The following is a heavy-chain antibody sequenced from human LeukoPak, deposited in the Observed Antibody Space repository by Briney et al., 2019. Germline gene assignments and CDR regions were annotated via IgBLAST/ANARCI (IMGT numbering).Heavy chain of an antibody. CDR2: IYYSGST. D-gene: IGHD2-21*02. CDR3: ARGGAGNCGGACYLNRFDP. V-gene: IGHV4-59*01. J-gene: IGHJ5*02. CDR1: GDSISSYY. Sequence: SETLSLTCTVSGDSISSYYWSWIRQPPGKGLEWIGYIYYSGSTKYNPSLKSRVTISVDTSKNQFSLKLNSVTAADTAVYYCARGGAGNCGGACYLNRFDPWGQGTLVTVSS.